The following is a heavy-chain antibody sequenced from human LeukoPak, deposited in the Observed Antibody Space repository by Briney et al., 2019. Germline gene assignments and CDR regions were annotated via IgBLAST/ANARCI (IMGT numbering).Heavy chain of an antibody. Sequence: SETLSLTCTVSGGSVSGGNYYWNWIRQPPGKGLEWIGYMHYSGSTNYNPSLKSRVTISVDTSKHQFSLKLNSVTSADTAVYYCARDTRYYDNSGYYYSDYWGRGTLVTVSS. V-gene: IGHV4-61*01. CDR1: GGSVSGGNYY. CDR3: ARDTRYYDNSGYYYSDY. J-gene: IGHJ4*01. CDR2: MHYSGST. D-gene: IGHD3-22*01.